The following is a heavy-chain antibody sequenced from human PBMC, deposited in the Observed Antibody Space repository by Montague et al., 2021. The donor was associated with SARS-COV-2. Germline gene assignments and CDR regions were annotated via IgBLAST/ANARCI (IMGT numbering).Heavy chain of an antibody. V-gene: IGHV4-34*01. CDR1: GGSFSGYY. CDR2: INHSGSA. D-gene: IGHD3-10*01. J-gene: IGHJ6*03. CDR3: ARLRDGVVPSPILGVGPYYSYYFIDV. Sequence: SETLSLTCAVYGGSFSGYYWNWIRQPPGKGLEWIGEINHSGSANYNPSLKRRVTISVDTSKNQFSLKLTSVAAADTAVYYCARLRDGVVPSPILGVGPYYSYYFIDVWGKGTMVTVSS.